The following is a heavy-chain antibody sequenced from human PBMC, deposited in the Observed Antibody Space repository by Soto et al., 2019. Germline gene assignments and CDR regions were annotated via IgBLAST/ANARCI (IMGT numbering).Heavy chain of an antibody. V-gene: IGHV4-34*01. CDR1: GGSFSAYY. Sequence: PSETLSLTCAVYGGSFSAYYWSWIRQPPGKGLEWIGEINHSGSTNYNPSLKSRVTISVDTSKNQFSLKLSSVTAADTAVYYCARGRLWVLPAGIRLNCFDPPGQRTLVLVSA. D-gene: IGHD2-2*01. CDR2: INHSGST. J-gene: IGHJ5*02. CDR3: ARGRLWVLPAGIRLNCFDP.